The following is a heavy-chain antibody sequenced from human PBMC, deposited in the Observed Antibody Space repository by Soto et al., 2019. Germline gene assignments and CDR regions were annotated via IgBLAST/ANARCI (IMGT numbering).Heavy chain of an antibody. J-gene: IGHJ5*02. CDR2: IIPIFGTA. CDR3: ARVELGYCSGGSCSNWFDP. Sequence: QVQLVRSGAEVKKPGSSVKVSCKASGGTFSSYAISWVRQAPGQGLEWMGGIIPIFGTANYAQKFQGRVTITADKSTSTAYMELSSLRSEDTAVYYCARVELGYCSGGSCSNWFDPWGQGTMVTVSS. D-gene: IGHD2-15*01. V-gene: IGHV1-69*06. CDR1: GGTFSSYA.